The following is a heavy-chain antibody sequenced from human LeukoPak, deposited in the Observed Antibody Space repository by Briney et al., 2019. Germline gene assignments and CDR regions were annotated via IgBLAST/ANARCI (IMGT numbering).Heavy chain of an antibody. V-gene: IGHV1-69*01. J-gene: IGHJ4*02. Sequence: SVNVSCKASGGTFSSYAISWVRQAPGQGLEWMGGIIPIFGTANYAQKFQGRVTITADESTSTAYMELSSLRSEDTAVYYCARDQGSGSYYTDYWGQGTLVTVSS. D-gene: IGHD1-26*01. CDR1: GGTFSSYA. CDR3: ARDQGSGSYYTDY. CDR2: IIPIFGTA.